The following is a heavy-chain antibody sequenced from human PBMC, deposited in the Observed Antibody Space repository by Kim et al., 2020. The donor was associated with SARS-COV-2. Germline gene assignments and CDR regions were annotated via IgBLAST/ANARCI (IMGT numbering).Heavy chain of an antibody. CDR2: T. D-gene: IGHD3-10*01. CDR3: ERVSLGGKFDY. Sequence: TTSNPSLESRFAITVDTSRNQYALKLSSVTAEDTAVYYCERVSLGGKFDYWGQGTLVTVSS. V-gene: IGHV4-59*01. J-gene: IGHJ4*02.